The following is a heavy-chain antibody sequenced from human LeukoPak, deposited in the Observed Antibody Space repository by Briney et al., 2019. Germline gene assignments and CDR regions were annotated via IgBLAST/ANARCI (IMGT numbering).Heavy chain of an antibody. Sequence: GGSLRLSCAASGFTFSSYEMNWVRQAPGKGLEWISYISTSVSITSYAASVKGRFTISRDKAKNSLYLQLNSLRDEDTAVDYCARVGSTNWAYYFDYWGRGTLVTVSS. CDR2: ISTSVSIT. V-gene: IGHV3-48*03. J-gene: IGHJ4*02. CDR1: GFTFSSYE. D-gene: IGHD7-27*01. CDR3: ARVGSTNWAYYFDY.